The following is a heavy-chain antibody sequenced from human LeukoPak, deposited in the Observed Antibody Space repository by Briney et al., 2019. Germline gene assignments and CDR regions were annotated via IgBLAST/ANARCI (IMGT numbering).Heavy chain of an antibody. V-gene: IGHV3-30*18. CDR3: AKDLINYYDSSGYYYVAGGAFDY. J-gene: IGHJ4*02. CDR2: ISYDGSNK. D-gene: IGHD3-22*01. CDR1: GFTFSSYG. Sequence: GGSPRLSCAASGFTFSSYGMHWVRQAPGKGLEWVAVISYDGSNKYYADSVKGRFTISRDNSKNTRYLQMNSLRAEDTAVYYCAKDLINYYDSSGYYYVAGGAFDYWGQGTLVTVSS.